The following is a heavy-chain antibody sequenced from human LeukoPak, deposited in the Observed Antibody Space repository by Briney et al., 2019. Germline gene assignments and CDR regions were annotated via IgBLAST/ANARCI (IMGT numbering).Heavy chain of an antibody. CDR2: IYYSGST. CDR3: ARVRVWGSYRFDY. V-gene: IGHV4-39*07. CDR1: GGSISSSSYY. J-gene: IGHJ4*02. Sequence: SETLSLTCTVSGGSISSSSYYWGWIRQPPGKGLEWIGSIYYSGSTYYNPSLKSRVTISVDTSKNQFSLKLSSVTAADTAVYYCARVRVWGSYRFDYWGQGTLVTVSS. D-gene: IGHD3-16*02.